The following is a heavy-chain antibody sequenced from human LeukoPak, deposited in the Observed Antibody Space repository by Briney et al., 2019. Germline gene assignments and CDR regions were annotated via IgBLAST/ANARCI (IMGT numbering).Heavy chain of an antibody. D-gene: IGHD4-17*01. V-gene: IGHV1-18*01. CDR1: GYTFINYD. CDR2: ISAFNGNT. J-gene: IGHJ5*02. Sequence: GASVKVSCKASGYTFINYDMSWVRQAPGQGLEWMGWISAFNGNTNYAQKFQGRVTMTTDTSTSTAYMELRSLRSDDTAVYYCARGSGYGDSVWEFDPWGQGTLVTVSS. CDR3: ARGSGYGDSVWEFDP.